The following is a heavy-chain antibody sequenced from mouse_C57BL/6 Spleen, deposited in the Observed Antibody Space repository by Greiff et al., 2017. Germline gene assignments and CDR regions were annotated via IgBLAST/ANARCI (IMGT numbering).Heavy chain of an antibody. J-gene: IGHJ3*01. CDR2: IDPEDGET. CDR1: GFNIKDYY. Sequence: VQLKQSGAELVKPGASVKLSCTASGFNIKDYYMHWVKQRTEQGLEWIGRIDPEDGETKYAPKFQGKATITADTSSNTAYLQLSSLTSEDTAVYYCARRLYGSSYWFAYWGQGTLVTVSA. CDR3: ARRLYGSSYWFAY. D-gene: IGHD1-1*01. V-gene: IGHV14-2*01.